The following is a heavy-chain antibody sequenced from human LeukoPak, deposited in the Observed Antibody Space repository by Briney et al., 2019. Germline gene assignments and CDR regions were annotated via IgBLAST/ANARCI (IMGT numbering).Heavy chain of an antibody. CDR3: ARGNAAAGNSFDC. CDR1: GFTVNSNY. D-gene: IGHD6-13*01. CDR2: IYSGGST. Sequence: PGGSLRLSCAASGFTVNSNYMSWARQAPGKGLEWVSVIYSGGSTYYADSVKGRFTISRDNSKNTLYLQMNSLRAEDTAVYYCARGNAAAGNSFDCWGQGTLVTVSS. V-gene: IGHV3-53*01. J-gene: IGHJ4*02.